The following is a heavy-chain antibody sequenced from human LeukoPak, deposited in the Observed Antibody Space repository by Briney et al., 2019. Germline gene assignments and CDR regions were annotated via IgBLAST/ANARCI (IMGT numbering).Heavy chain of an antibody. CDR1: GYTLTELS. J-gene: IGHJ4*02. CDR3: AREEPRTYTFDY. V-gene: IGHV1-24*01. CDR2: FDPEDGET. D-gene: IGHD1-14*01. Sequence: ASVKVSCKVSGYTLTELSMHWVRQAPGKGLEWMGGFDPEDGETIYAQKFQGRVTMTEDTSTDTAYMELSSLRSEDTAIYYCAREEPRTYTFDYWGQGTLVAVSS.